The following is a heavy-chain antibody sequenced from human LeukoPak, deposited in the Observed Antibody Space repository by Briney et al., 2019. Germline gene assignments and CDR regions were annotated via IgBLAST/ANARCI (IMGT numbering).Heavy chain of an antibody. CDR2: ISYDGSNK. Sequence: GGSLRLPCAASGFTFSSYAMHWVRQAPGKGLEWVAVISYDGSNKYYADSVKGRFTISRDNSKNTLYLQMNSLRAEDTAVYYCASASTWIQLSFAFDIWGQGTMVTVSS. V-gene: IGHV3-30-3*01. J-gene: IGHJ3*02. CDR1: GFTFSSYA. CDR3: ASASTWIQLSFAFDI. D-gene: IGHD5-18*01.